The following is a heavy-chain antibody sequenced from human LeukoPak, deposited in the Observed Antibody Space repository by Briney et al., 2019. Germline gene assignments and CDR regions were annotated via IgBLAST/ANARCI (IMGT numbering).Heavy chain of an antibody. Sequence: SETLSLTCAVYGGSFSGYYWSWIRQPPGKGLEWIGETNHSGSTNYNPSLKSRVTISVDTSKNQFSLKLSSVTAADTAVYYCARHGDIVVVPAAIRYWYFDLWGRGTLVTVSS. D-gene: IGHD2-2*02. CDR1: GGSFSGYY. CDR3: ARHGDIVVVPAAIRYWYFDL. J-gene: IGHJ2*01. V-gene: IGHV4-34*01. CDR2: TNHSGST.